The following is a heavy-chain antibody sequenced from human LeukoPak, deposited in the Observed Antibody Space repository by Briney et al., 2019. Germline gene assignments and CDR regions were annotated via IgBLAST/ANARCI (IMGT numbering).Heavy chain of an antibody. CDR3: ARLRCGDCYPNWFDP. J-gene: IGHJ5*02. CDR2: INHSGST. Sequence: SETLSLTCAVYGESFSGYYWSWIRQPPGKGLEWIGEINHSGSTNYNSSLKSRLTISVDTSKNQFSLKLSSVTAADTAVYYCARLRCGDCYPNWFDPWGQGTLVTVSS. D-gene: IGHD2-21*02. V-gene: IGHV4-34*01. CDR1: GESFSGYY.